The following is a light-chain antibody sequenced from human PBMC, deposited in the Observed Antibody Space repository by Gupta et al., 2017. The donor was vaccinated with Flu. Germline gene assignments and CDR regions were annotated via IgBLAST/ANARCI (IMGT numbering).Light chain of an antibody. CDR1: SSDIGAYNF. V-gene: IGLV2-11*03. J-gene: IGLJ1*01. CDR3: SSFVGTNDYV. CDR2: DVN. Sequence: SVTISCTGTSSDIGAYNFVSWYHQPAGQAPKLIIYDVNKRPSGVPDRFSGSKSGSTASLTLSERQVEDEADYYCSSFVGTNDYVFGPGTKVTVL.